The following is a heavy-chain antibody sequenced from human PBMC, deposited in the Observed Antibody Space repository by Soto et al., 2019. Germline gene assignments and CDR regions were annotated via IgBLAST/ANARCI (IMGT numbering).Heavy chain of an antibody. Sequence: EVHLLESGGGLVQPGGSLTLSCAASGFTFSSYAMNWVRQAPGKGLEWVSTISGNGGTTYYADSVKGRFTISRDNSKNTLFLQRNSLRADDTAVYFCASPIAVAATRGNYFDYWGQGSLVTVSS. CDR3: ASPIAVAATRGNYFDY. D-gene: IGHD6-19*01. CDR2: ISGNGGTT. V-gene: IGHV3-23*01. J-gene: IGHJ4*02. CDR1: GFTFSSYA.